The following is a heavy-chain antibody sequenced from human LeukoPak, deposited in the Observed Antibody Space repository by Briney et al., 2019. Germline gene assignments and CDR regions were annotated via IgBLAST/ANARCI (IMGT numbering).Heavy chain of an antibody. CDR2: IYYSGST. CDR1: GGSISSGDYY. Sequence: SQTLSLTCTVSGGSISSGDYYWSWIRQPPGKGLEWIGYIYYSGSTYYNPSLKSRVTISVDTSKNQFSLKLSSVTSADTAVYYCARGREYYYDSSGYHDYGMDVWGQGTTVTVSS. J-gene: IGHJ6*02. V-gene: IGHV4-30-4*01. D-gene: IGHD3-22*01. CDR3: ARGREYYYDSSGYHDYGMDV.